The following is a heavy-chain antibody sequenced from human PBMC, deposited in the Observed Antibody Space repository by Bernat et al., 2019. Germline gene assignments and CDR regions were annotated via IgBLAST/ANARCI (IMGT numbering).Heavy chain of an antibody. J-gene: IGHJ6*03. CDR1: GFTFSDYY. V-gene: IGHV3-11*05. CDR3: ARGTSTSAPYMDV. Sequence: QVQLVESGGGLVKPGGSLRLSCAASGFTFSDYYMSWIRQAPGKGLDGVSHTSSSSSYTNYADSGKGRFTITRDNAKNSLYLQMNSLRAEDTAVYYCARGTSTSAPYMDVWGKGTTVTVSS. CDR2: TSSSSSYT.